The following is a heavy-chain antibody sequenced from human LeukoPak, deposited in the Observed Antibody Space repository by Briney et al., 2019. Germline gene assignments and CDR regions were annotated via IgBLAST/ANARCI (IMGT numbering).Heavy chain of an antibody. CDR2: ISAYNGST. Sequence: ASVKVSCKASGYSFTSFGISWVRQAPGQGLEWMGWISAYNGSTNYAQKLQGRGTMTTDTSTSTAYMELRSLTSDDTAVYFCARDPTLRVTQSHNWFDPWGQGTLVTVSS. CDR1: GYSFTSFG. D-gene: IGHD3-10*01. CDR3: ARDPTLRVTQSHNWFDP. J-gene: IGHJ5*02. V-gene: IGHV1-18*01.